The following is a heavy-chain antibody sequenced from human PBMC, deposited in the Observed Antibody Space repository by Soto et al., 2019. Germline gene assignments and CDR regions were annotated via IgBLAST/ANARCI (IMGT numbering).Heavy chain of an antibody. V-gene: IGHV3-21*01. D-gene: IGHD3-16*01. J-gene: IGHJ3*02. Sequence: GGSLRLSCAASGFTFSSYSMNWVRQAPGKGLEWVSSISSSSSYIYYADSVKGRFTISRDNAKNSLYLQMNSLRAEDTAVYYCARDGRGTLAYYAFDIWGLGTMVTVSS. CDR2: ISSSSSYI. CDR3: ARDGRGTLAYYAFDI. CDR1: GFTFSSYS.